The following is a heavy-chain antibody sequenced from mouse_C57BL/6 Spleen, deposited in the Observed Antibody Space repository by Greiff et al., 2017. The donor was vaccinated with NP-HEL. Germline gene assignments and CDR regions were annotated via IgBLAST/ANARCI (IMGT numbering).Heavy chain of an antibody. Sequence: EVMLVESGPGMVKPSQSLSLTCTVTGYSITSGYDWHWIRHFPGNKLEWMGYISYSGSTNYNPSLKSRISITHDTSKNHFFLKLNSVTTEDTATYYCARGSSGPYYFDYWGQGTTLTVSS. CDR1: GYSITSGYD. J-gene: IGHJ2*01. V-gene: IGHV3-1*01. CDR2: ISYSGST. D-gene: IGHD3-2*02. CDR3: ARGSSGPYYFDY.